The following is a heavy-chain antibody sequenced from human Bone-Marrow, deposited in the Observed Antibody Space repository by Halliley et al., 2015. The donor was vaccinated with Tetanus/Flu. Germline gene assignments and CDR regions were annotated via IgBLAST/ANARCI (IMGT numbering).Heavy chain of an antibody. CDR3: ARDPSIDVAPNLDF. Sequence: TLSLTCTVSGGSVSTGGYYWSWIRQPPGRRLEWIGYIYYTGSTNYNPSLKSRVTISVDKSKNQFSLRLSSATAADTAVYYSARDPSIDVAPNLDFWGRGSLVTVSP. CDR2: IYYTGST. D-gene: IGHD2-15*01. J-gene: IGHJ4*02. V-gene: IGHV4-61*08. CDR1: GGSVSTGGYY.